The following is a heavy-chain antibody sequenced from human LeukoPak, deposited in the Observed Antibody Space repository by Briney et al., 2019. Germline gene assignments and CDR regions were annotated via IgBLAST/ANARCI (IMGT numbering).Heavy chain of an antibody. CDR3: ARDFTGWEY. D-gene: IGHD3-9*01. V-gene: IGHV3-30-3*01. CDR2: ISYDGSNK. CDR1: GFTFSSYA. J-gene: IGHJ4*02. Sequence: GGSLRLSCAASGFTFSSYAMHWVRQAPGKGLEWVAVISYDGSNKYYADSVKGRFTISRDNSKNTLYLQMNSLRAEDTAVYYCARDFTGWEYWGQGTLVSVSS.